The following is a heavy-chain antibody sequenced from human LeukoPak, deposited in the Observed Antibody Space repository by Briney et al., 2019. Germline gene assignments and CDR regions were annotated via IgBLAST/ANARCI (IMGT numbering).Heavy chain of an antibody. CDR2: ISSSGSTI. Sequence: GGSLRLSCAASGFTFSSYEMNWVRQAPGKGLEWVSYISSSGSTIYYADSVKGRFTISRDNAKNSLYLQMNTLRAEDTAVYYCATSGYHYGLVDYWGQGTLVTVSS. CDR3: ATSGYHYGLVDY. J-gene: IGHJ4*02. D-gene: IGHD5-18*01. V-gene: IGHV3-48*03. CDR1: GFTFSSYE.